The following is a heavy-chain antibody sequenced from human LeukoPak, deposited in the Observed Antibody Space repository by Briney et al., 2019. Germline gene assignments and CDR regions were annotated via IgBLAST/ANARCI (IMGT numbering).Heavy chain of an antibody. V-gene: IGHV1-2*02. Sequence: ASVKVSCKASGYTFTGHYMHWLRQAPGQGLEWMGWIEPNSGGTHFAQKFQGRLTISRDTSISTAYMELSRLSSDDTAIYYCARDENWGPDYWGQGTLVTVSS. CDR3: ARDENWGPDY. J-gene: IGHJ4*02. CDR1: GYTFTGHY. D-gene: IGHD7-27*01. CDR2: IEPNSGGT.